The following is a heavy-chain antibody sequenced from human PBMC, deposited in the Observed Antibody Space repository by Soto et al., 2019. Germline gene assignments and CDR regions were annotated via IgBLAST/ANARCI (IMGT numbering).Heavy chain of an antibody. CDR1: GGSISSGGYS. Sequence: SETLSLTCAVSGGSISSGGYSWSWIRQPPGKGLEWIGYIYHSGSTYYNPSLKSRVTISVDTSKNQFSLNLSSVTAADTAMYYCARHGGYSSSPVYWGQGTPVTVSS. CDR3: ARHGGYSSSPVY. D-gene: IGHD6-13*01. J-gene: IGHJ4*02. CDR2: IYHSGST. V-gene: IGHV4-30-2*01.